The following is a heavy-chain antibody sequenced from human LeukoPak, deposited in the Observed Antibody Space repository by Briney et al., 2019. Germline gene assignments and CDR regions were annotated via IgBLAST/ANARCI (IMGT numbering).Heavy chain of an antibody. Sequence: ASVKVSCKASGYTFTGYYMHWVRQAPGQGLEWMGWINPNSGATNYAQKFQGRVTMTGDTSISTAYMELSGLRSGDTAVYYCARETTGWGGSHYWGQGTLVTVSS. J-gene: IGHJ4*02. D-gene: IGHD1-14*01. CDR1: GYTFTGYY. CDR2: INPNSGAT. V-gene: IGHV1-2*02. CDR3: ARETTGWGGSHY.